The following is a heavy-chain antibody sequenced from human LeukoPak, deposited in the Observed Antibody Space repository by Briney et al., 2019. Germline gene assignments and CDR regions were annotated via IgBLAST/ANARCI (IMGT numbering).Heavy chain of an antibody. CDR3: ASMYYDD. CDR2: ISDSGGST. Sequence: TGGSLRLSCAASGFTFSTYAMNWVRQAPGKGLDWVSAISDSGGSTYYADSVKGRYTISRDNSKNTLYLQMNSLRAEDTAVYYCASMYYDDWGQGTLVTVSS. V-gene: IGHV3-23*01. CDR1: GFTFSTYA. J-gene: IGHJ4*02. D-gene: IGHD2-8*01.